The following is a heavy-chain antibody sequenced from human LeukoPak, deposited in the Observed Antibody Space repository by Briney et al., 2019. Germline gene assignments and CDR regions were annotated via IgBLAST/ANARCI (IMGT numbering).Heavy chain of an antibody. J-gene: IGHJ4*02. D-gene: IGHD3-22*01. V-gene: IGHV1-2*02. CDR3: AREGGLYDSTGYHFDY. Sequence: GASVKVSCKASGYTFTGYYMHWVRQAPGQGLEWMGGINPNSGGTNYAQKFQGRVTMTRDTSISTAYMELSRLRSDDTAVYYCAREGGLYDSTGYHFDYWGQGTLVTVSS. CDR1: GYTFTGYY. CDR2: INPNSGGT.